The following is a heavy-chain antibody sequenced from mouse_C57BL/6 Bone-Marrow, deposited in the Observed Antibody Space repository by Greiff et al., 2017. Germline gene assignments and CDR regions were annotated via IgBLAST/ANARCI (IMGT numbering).Heavy chain of an antibody. V-gene: IGHV1-59*01. CDR2: IDPSDSYT. CDR3: ARGYDYEDY. D-gene: IGHD2-4*01. Sequence: QVQLQQPGAELVRPGPSVKLSCKASGYTFTSYWMHWVKQRPGQGLEWIGVIDPSDSYTNYNQKFKGKATLTVDTSSSTAYMQLSSLTSEDSAVYYCARGYDYEDYWGQGTTLTVSS. J-gene: IGHJ2*01. CDR1: GYTFTSYW.